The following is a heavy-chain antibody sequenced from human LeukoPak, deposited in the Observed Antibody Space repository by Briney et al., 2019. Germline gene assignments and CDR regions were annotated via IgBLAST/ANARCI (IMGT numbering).Heavy chain of an antibody. CDR1: GFTFSSYA. V-gene: IGHV3-23*01. CDR2: ISGSGGST. CDR3: AKDQRERSYFDY. D-gene: IGHD1-26*01. J-gene: IGHJ4*02. Sequence: GGSLRLSCAASGFTFSSYAMSWVRQAPGKGLEWVSAISGSGGSTYYADSVKGRFTISRDNSKNTLYLQMNSLRAEDTAVYHCAKDQRERSYFDYWGQGTLVTVSS.